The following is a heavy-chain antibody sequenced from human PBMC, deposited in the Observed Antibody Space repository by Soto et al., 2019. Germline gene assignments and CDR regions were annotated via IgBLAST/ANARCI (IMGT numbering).Heavy chain of an antibody. V-gene: IGHV4-31*03. CDR2: IYYSGST. D-gene: IGHD6-13*01. Sequence: PSLTCTVSGGSISRGGYYWSWLRQHPGKGLEWMGYIYYSGSTYYNQSLKSRVTISVDTSKNQFSLKLSSVTAADTAVYYCARDVAADTCGGLFDPWGQGTLVTVSS. J-gene: IGHJ5*02. CDR3: ARDVAADTCGGLFDP. CDR1: GGSISRGGYY.